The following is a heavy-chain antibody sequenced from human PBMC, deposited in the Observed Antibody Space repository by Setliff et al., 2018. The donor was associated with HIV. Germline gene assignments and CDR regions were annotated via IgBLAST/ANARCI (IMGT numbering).Heavy chain of an antibody. CDR1: GYTFTSYG. V-gene: IGHV1-18*01. CDR2: ISAYNGNT. J-gene: IGHJ4*02. Sequence: ASVKVSCKASGYTFTSYGMSWVRQAPGQGLEWMGWISAYNGNTHYAQKLQGRVTMTTDTSTSTAYIELRSLRSDDTAVYYCARDYYGSGSYFILDYWGPGTLVTVSS. CDR3: ARDYYGSGSYFILDY. D-gene: IGHD3-10*01.